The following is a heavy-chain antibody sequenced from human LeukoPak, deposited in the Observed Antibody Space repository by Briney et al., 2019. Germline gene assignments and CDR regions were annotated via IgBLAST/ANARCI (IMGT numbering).Heavy chain of an antibody. V-gene: IGHV3-7*01. J-gene: IGHJ3*02. D-gene: IGHD5-24*01. CDR1: GFTFSGYW. CDR3: ARPAIMMATIPTGAFDI. CDR2: IKQDGSGK. Sequence: GGSLRLSCAASGFTFSGYWMSWVRQAPGKGLEWVANIKQDGSGKYYVDSVKGRFTISRDNAKNSLYLQMNSLRVEGMAVYYCARPAIMMATIPTGAFDIWGQGTMVTVSS.